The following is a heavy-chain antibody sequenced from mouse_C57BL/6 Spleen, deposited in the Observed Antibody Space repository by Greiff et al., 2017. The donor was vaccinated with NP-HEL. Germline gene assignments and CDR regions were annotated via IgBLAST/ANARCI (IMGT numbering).Heavy chain of an antibody. V-gene: IGHV1-82*01. CDR3: ASQGEAYYSNSFDY. D-gene: IGHD2-5*01. J-gene: IGHJ2*01. CDR1: GYAFSSSW. Sequence: VQLQQSGPELVKPGASVKISCKASGYAFSSSWMNWVKQRPGKGLEWIGRIYPGDGDTNYNGKFKGKATLTADKSSSTAYMQLSSLASEDSAVYCCASQGEAYYSNSFDYWGQGTTLTVSS. CDR2: IYPGDGDT.